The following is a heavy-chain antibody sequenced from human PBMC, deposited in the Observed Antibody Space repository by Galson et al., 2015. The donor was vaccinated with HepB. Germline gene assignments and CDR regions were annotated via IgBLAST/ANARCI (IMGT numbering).Heavy chain of an antibody. CDR2: IYSGGST. D-gene: IGHD4-23*01. V-gene: IGHV3-53*04. CDR1: GFTVSSNY. Sequence: SLRLSCAASGFTVSSNYMSWVRQAPGKGLEWVSVIYSGGSTYYADSVKGRFTISRHNSKNTLYLQMNSLRAEDTAVYYCARDRGNGGNSAYFDYWGQGTLVTVSS. J-gene: IGHJ4*02. CDR3: ARDRGNGGNSAYFDY.